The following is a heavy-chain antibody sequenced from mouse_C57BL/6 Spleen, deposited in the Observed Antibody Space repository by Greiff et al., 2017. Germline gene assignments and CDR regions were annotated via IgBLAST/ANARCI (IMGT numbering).Heavy chain of an antibody. CDR3: TRYFDYYGSGYFDV. D-gene: IGHD1-1*01. Sequence: VQLQQSGTVLARPGASVKMSCKTSGYTFTSYWMHWVKQRPGQGLEWIGAIYPGNSNTSYNQKFKGKAKLTAVTSASTAYMELSSLTNEDSAVYYCTRYFDYYGSGYFDVWGTGTTVTVSS. CDR1: GYTFTSYW. J-gene: IGHJ1*03. V-gene: IGHV1-5*01. CDR2: IYPGNSNT.